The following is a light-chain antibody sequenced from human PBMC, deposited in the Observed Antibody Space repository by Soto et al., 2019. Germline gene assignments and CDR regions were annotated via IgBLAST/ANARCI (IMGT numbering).Light chain of an antibody. CDR1: SGDVVGYNY. CDR2: DVS. J-gene: IGLJ2*01. V-gene: IGLV2-14*03. Sequence: QSVLTQPASVSGSPGQSITISCTGTSGDVVGYNYVSWYQHHPGKAPKLLIYDVSNRPSGVSNRFSGSKSGNTASLTISGLQAEDEADYYCSSYTSISTLVFGGGTKLTVL. CDR3: SSYTSISTLV.